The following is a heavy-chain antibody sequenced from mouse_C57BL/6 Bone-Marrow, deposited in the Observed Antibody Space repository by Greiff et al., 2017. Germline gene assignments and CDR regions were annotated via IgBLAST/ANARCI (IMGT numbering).Heavy chain of an antibody. D-gene: IGHD2-1*01. CDR3: ARYGTAWFAY. CDR2: IYPSDSET. V-gene: IGHV1-61*01. CDR1: GYTFTSYW. J-gene: IGHJ3*01. Sequence: VQLQQPGAELVRPGSSVKLSCKASGYTFTSYWMDWVKQRPGQGLEWIGNIYPSDSETHYNQKFKDKATLTVDKSSSTAYMQLSSLTSEDSAVYYCARYGTAWFAYWGQGTRVTVSA.